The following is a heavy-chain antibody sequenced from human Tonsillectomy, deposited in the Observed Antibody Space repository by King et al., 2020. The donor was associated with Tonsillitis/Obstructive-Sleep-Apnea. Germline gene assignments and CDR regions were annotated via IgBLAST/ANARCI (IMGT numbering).Heavy chain of an antibody. Sequence: QLVQSGAEVKKPGSSVKVSCKASGGTFSSYAITWVRQAPGQGLEWVGRIIPILGIGNFAQKFQGRVTITADKSTSTAYMELNSLRSEDTAVYYCARLYDSSGDYYGLDDAFDVWGQGTMVTVSS. J-gene: IGHJ3*01. V-gene: IGHV1-69*04. CDR1: GGTFSSYA. D-gene: IGHD3-22*01. CDR2: IIPILGIG. CDR3: ARLYDSSGDYYGLDDAFDV.